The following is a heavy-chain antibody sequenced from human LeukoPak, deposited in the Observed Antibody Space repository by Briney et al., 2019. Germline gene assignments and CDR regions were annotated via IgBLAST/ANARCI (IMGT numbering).Heavy chain of an antibody. D-gene: IGHD2-2*01. J-gene: IGHJ4*02. CDR3: ARIGRNYRRSSASWYYFDN. CDR1: GDSIRSVGYP. V-gene: IGHV4-30-4*07. Sequence: SETLSLTCAVSGDSIRSVGYPWSWIRQPPGKRLEWLGYVYHSGNANYNPSLKSRLTISVDTSRNEFSLKLSSVTAADTAVYYCARIGRNYRRSSASWYYFDNWGQGTLVTVSS. CDR2: VYHSGNA.